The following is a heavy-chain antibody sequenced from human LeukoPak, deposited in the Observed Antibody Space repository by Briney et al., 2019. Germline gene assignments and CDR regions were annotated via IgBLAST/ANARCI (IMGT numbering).Heavy chain of an antibody. CDR3: ASYALDAFDI. CDR2: IYSGGST. V-gene: IGHV3-53*01. CDR1: GFMFSSNW. Sequence: GGSLRLSCAASGFMFSSNWMSWVRQAPGKGLEWVSVIYSGGSTYYADSVKGRFTISRDNSKNTLYLQMNSLRAEDTAVYYCASYALDAFDIWGQGTMVTVSS. J-gene: IGHJ3*02. D-gene: IGHD4-17*01.